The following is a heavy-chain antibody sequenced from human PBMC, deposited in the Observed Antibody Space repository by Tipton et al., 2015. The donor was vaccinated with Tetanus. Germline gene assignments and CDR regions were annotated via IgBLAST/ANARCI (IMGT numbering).Heavy chain of an antibody. CDR2: IYSGGST. V-gene: IGHV3-66*01. Sequence: SLRLSCAASGFTVSSNYMSWVRQAPGKGLEWVSVIYSGGSTYYADSVKGRFTISRDNAKNSLYLQMNSLRAEDTAVYYCARGYDFWSGYDGMDVWGQGTTVTVSS. J-gene: IGHJ6*02. CDR1: GFTVSSNY. CDR3: ARGYDFWSGYDGMDV. D-gene: IGHD3-3*01.